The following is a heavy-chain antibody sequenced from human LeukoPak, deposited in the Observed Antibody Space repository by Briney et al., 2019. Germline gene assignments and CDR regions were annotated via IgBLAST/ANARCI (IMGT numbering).Heavy chain of an antibody. Sequence: ASVKVSCKVSGYTLTELSMHWVRQAPGKGLEWMGGFDPEDVETIYAQKFQGRVTMTEDTSTDTAYMELSSLRSEDTAVYYCATGPPILVRLEIAFDIWGQGTMVTVSS. CDR1: GYTLTELS. V-gene: IGHV1-24*01. CDR2: FDPEDVET. J-gene: IGHJ3*02. D-gene: IGHD2-8*02. CDR3: ATGPPILVRLEIAFDI.